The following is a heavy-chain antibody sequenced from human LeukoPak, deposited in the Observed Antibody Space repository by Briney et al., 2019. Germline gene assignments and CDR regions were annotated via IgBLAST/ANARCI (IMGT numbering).Heavy chain of an antibody. CDR1: GFTVSSDY. J-gene: IGHJ6*02. D-gene: IGHD3-10*01. CDR2: IYSGGST. CDR3: ARAVGRYGSGSYYRHYYYGMDV. V-gene: IGHV3-66*01. Sequence: GGSLRLSCAASGFTVSSDYMSWVRPAPGKGLEWVSVIYSGGSTCYADSVKGRFTISRDNSKNTLYLQMNSLRAEDTAVYYCARAVGRYGSGSYYRHYYYGMDVWGQGTTVTVSS.